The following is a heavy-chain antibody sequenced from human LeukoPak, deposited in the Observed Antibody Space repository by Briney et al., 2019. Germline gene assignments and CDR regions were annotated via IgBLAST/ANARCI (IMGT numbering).Heavy chain of an antibody. CDR3: AKSSYYDTSGSYREYYFDY. Sequence: GVLRLSCAASGFTFNNYAMNWVRQAPGKGLEWVSVISGSGGTTYYADSVKGRFTISRDNSKNTLYLQMNSLRAEDTALYYCAKSSYYDTSGSYREYYFDYWGQGALVTVSS. V-gene: IGHV3-23*01. J-gene: IGHJ4*02. CDR1: GFTFNNYA. D-gene: IGHD3-22*01. CDR2: ISGSGGTT.